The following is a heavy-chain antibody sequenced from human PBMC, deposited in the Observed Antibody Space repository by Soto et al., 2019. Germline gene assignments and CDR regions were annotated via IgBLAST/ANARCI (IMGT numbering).Heavy chain of an antibody. CDR1: GGTFSSYA. J-gene: IGHJ6*02. Sequence: ASVKVSCKASGGTFSSYAISWVRQAPGQGLEWMGGIIPIFGTANYAQKFQGRVTITADESTSTAYMELSSLRSEDTAVYYCARPRYSSSWSSPYYYYYYGMDVWG. CDR3: ARPRYSSSWSSPYYYYYYGMDV. CDR2: IIPIFGTA. D-gene: IGHD6-13*01. V-gene: IGHV1-69*13.